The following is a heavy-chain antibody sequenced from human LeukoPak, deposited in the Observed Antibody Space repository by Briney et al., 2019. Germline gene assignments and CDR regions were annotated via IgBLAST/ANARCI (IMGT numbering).Heavy chain of an antibody. CDR2: INYSGST. CDR1: GGSFSGYY. CDR3: ASRLLWFGYAFDI. D-gene: IGHD3-10*01. V-gene: IGHV4-34*01. J-gene: IGHJ3*02. Sequence: SETLSLTCAVYGGSFSGYYWSWIRQPPGKGLEWIGEINYSGSTNYNPSLKSRVTISVDTSKNQFSLKLSSVTAADTAVYYCASRLLWFGYAFDIWGQGTMVTVSS.